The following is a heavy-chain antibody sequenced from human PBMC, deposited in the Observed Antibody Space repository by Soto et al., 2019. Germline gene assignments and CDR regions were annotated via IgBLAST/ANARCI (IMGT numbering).Heavy chain of an antibody. CDR3: ATDPFDY. J-gene: IGHJ4*02. V-gene: IGHV3-48*01. Sequence: EVQLVESGGGLVQPAGSLRLSCAASGLTFSSYSMNWVRLAPGKGLEWVSYITSSSSTIYYADSVKGRFTISRDNAKNSLFLQMNSLRAEDTAVYYCATDPFDYWGQGTLVTVSS. CDR2: ITSSSSTI. CDR1: GLTFSSYS.